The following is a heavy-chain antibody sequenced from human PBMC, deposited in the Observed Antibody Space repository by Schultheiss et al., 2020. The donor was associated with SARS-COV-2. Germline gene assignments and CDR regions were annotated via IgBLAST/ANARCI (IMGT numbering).Heavy chain of an antibody. Sequence: ASVKVSCKASGGTFSSYAISWVRQAPGQGLEWMGWINPNSGGTNYAQKFQGRVTMTRDTSISTAYMELSRLRSDDTAVYYCARVLYSIGWYGNFDYWGQGTLVTVSS. J-gene: IGHJ4*02. CDR3: ARVLYSIGWYGNFDY. D-gene: IGHD6-19*01. CDR1: GGTFSSYA. V-gene: IGHV1-2*02. CDR2: INPNSGGT.